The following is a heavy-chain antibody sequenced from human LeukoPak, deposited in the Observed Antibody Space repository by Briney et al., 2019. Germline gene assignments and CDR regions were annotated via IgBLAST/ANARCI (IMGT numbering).Heavy chain of an antibody. D-gene: IGHD3-10*01. CDR3: ARSGQYYYGSGSYYDAFDI. CDR2: IYPGDSDT. CDR1: GYSFTSYW. J-gene: IGHJ3*02. V-gene: IGHV5-51*01. Sequence: GESLKISCKGSGYSFTSYWIGWVRQVPGKGLEWMGIIYPGDSDTRYSPSFQGQVTISADKSIITAYLQWSSLKASDTAMYYCARSGQYYYGSGSYYDAFDIWGQGTMVTVSS.